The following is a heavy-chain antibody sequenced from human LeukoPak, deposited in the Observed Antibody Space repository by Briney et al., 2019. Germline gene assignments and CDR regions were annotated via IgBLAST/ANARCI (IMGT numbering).Heavy chain of an antibody. V-gene: IGHV4-34*01. J-gene: IGHJ5*02. CDR2: INHSGST. Sequence: SETLSLTCAVYGGSFSGYYWSWIRQPPGKGLEWIGEINHSGSTNYNPSLKSRVTISVDTSKNQFSLKLSSVTAADTAVYYCARLYNWFDPWGQETLVTVSS. CDR1: GGSFSGYY. CDR3: ARLYNWFDP.